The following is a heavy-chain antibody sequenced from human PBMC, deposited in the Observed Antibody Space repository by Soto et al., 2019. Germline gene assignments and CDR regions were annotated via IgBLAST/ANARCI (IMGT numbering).Heavy chain of an antibody. CDR1: GGTFSSYA. D-gene: IGHD2-2*01. CDR2: IIPIFGTA. CDR3: ADIGYCSSTSCRGGAFDI. Sequence: SVKVSCKASGGTFSSYAISWVRQAPGQGLEWMGGIIPIFGTANYAQKFQGRVTITADESTSTAYMELSSLRSEDTAVYYCADIGYCSSTSCRGGAFDIWGQGTMVTVS. J-gene: IGHJ3*02. V-gene: IGHV1-69*13.